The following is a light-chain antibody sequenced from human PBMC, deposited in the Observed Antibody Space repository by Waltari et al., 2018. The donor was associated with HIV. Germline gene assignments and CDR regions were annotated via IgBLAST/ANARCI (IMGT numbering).Light chain of an antibody. CDR1: SSNIRGNT. V-gene: IGLV1-44*01. J-gene: IGLJ1*01. CDR3: ATWDASLHDFYV. CDR2: YNN. Sequence: QSVLTQPPSASGTPGQRVTISCSGSSSNIRGNTVSWYQQLPGTAPKLLIYYNNERPSGVPDRFSGSKSGTSASLAISGLQSDDEAHYYCATWDASLHDFYVFGTGTKVTVL.